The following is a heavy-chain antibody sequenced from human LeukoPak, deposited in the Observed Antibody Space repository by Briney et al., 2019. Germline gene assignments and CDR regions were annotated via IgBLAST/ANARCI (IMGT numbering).Heavy chain of an antibody. J-gene: IGHJ6*03. V-gene: IGHV3-30*04. CDR1: GFTFSSYA. D-gene: IGHD3-22*01. Sequence: GRSLRLSCAASGFTFSSYAMHWVRQAPGKGLEWVAVISYDGSNKYYADSVKGRFTISRDNSKNTLYLQMNGLRAGDTAVYYCAKRSGYYDSSGYYYYMDVWGKGTTVTISS. CDR3: AKRSGYYDSSGYYYYMDV. CDR2: ISYDGSNK.